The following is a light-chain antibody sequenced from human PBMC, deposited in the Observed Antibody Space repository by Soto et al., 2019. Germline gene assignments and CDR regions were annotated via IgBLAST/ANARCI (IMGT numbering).Light chain of an antibody. CDR2: QVT. Sequence: QSALTQPASVSASPGQSITISCTGTSSDVGGYDYVSWYQQHPGKAPKLIIYQVTNRPSGVSNRFSGSKSGNTASLTISGLQPEDEAHYYCSSYTSTEIGVFGGGPKLTVL. J-gene: IGLJ3*02. V-gene: IGLV2-14*01. CDR3: SSYTSTEIGV. CDR1: SSDVGGYDY.